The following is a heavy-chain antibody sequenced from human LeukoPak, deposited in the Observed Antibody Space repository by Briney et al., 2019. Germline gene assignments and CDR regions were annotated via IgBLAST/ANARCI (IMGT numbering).Heavy chain of an antibody. CDR1: GFTFSSYA. V-gene: IGHV3-30-3*01. CDR2: ISYDCSNK. J-gene: IGHJ4*02. CDR3: AGDRSLDY. Sequence: PGGSLRLSCAASGFTFSSYAMHWGRQAPGRVLEMVAVISYDCSNKYYADSVKDRFNISSDNSKHTLYLQMNSLRAEDTAVYYCAGDRSLDYWGQGTLVTVSS.